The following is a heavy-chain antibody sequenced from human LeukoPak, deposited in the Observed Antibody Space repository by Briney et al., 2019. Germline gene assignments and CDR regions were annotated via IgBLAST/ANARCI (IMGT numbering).Heavy chain of an antibody. CDR2: ISGSGDAT. CDR3: AKLRGLSSSSENNWFDP. D-gene: IGHD6-6*01. J-gene: IGHJ5*02. Sequence: GGSPRLSCVASGFTFTSYGMSWVRQAPGKRLEWVSGISGSGDATYYADSVKGRFTISRDNSKNTLYLQMNSLRAEETAVYYCAKLRGLSSSSENNWFDPWGQGTLVTVSS. CDR1: GFTFTSYG. V-gene: IGHV3-23*01.